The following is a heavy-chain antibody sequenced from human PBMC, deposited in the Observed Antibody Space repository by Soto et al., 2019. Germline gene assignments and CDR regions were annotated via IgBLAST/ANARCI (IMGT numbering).Heavy chain of an antibody. V-gene: IGHV3-23*01. Sequence: PVGSLRLSCAASGFTFSSYAMSWVRQAPGKGLEWVSAISGSGGSTYYADSVKGRFTISRDNSKNTLYLQMSSLTAEDTAVYYCAKKFGSSSPNFDFWGQGTLVTVSS. J-gene: IGHJ4*02. CDR2: ISGSGGST. D-gene: IGHD6-6*01. CDR3: AKKFGSSSPNFDF. CDR1: GFTFSSYA.